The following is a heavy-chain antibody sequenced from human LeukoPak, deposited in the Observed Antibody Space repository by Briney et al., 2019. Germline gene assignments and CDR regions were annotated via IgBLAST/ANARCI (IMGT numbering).Heavy chain of an antibody. CDR1: GGSISSYY. Sequence: SETLSLTCTVSGGSISSYYWSWIRQPPGKGLEWIGYIYYSGSTNYNPSLKSRVTISVDTSKNQFSLKLGSVTAADTAVYYCARVPIVGATTGFDYWGQGTLVTVSS. J-gene: IGHJ4*02. D-gene: IGHD1-26*01. CDR3: ARVPIVGATTGFDY. CDR2: IYYSGST. V-gene: IGHV4-59*01.